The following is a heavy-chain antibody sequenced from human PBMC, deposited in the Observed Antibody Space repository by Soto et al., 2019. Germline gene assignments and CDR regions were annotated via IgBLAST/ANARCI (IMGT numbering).Heavy chain of an antibody. CDR1: GFTFSNYA. CDR3: AKRPLTAAGFDC. CDR2: ITGSGGGT. Sequence: GGSLRLSCAASGFTFSNYAMTWVRQAPGKGLEWVSVITGSGGGTYFVDSVKGRFTISRDNSKNTVYLQMNSLRAEDTAVYYCAKRPLTAAGFDCWGQGTLVTVSS. D-gene: IGHD6-13*01. J-gene: IGHJ4*02. V-gene: IGHV3-23*01.